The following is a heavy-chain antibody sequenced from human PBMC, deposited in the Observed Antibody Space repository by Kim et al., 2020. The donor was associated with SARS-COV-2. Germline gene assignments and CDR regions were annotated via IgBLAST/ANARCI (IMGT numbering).Heavy chain of an antibody. J-gene: IGHJ6*02. D-gene: IGHD1-26*01. Sequence: KSYADTVKRRFTISRVNSKNTLYLPMTRLRAEDTTVYYCARWEGSYGMDVWGQETTVTVSS. CDR2: K. V-gene: IGHV3-30*01. CDR3: ARWEGSYGMDV.